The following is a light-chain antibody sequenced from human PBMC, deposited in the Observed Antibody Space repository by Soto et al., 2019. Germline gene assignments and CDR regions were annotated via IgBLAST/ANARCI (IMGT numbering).Light chain of an antibody. CDR1: SSDVGGYNY. Sequence: QSALTQPASVSGSPGQSITISCTGTSSDVGGYNYVSWYQQHPGKAPKLMIYEVSNRPPGVSNRFSGSKSGNTASLTISGLQAEDEADYFCSSYTSSSILGVFGGGTKLTVL. CDR3: SSYTSSSILGV. J-gene: IGLJ2*01. V-gene: IGLV2-14*01. CDR2: EVS.